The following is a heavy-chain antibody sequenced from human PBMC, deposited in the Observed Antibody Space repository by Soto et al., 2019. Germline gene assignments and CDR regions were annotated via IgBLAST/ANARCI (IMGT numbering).Heavy chain of an antibody. CDR1: GFTFSDYY. Sequence: PGGSLRLSCAASGFTFSDYYMSWSRQSPGKGLEWVSYISSSSSYTNYADSVKGRFTISRDNAKNSLYLQMNSLRAEDTAVYYCARASVALLRYFDWLGGEYNWFDHWGQGT. D-gene: IGHD3-9*01. CDR3: ARASVALLRYFDWLGGEYNWFDH. J-gene: IGHJ5*02. V-gene: IGHV3-11*05. CDR2: ISSSSSYT.